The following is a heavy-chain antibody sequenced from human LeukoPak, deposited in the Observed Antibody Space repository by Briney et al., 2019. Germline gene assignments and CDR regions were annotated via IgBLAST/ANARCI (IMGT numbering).Heavy chain of an antibody. J-gene: IGHJ4*02. D-gene: IGHD2-8*01. Sequence: SETLSLTCAVYGGSFSGYYWSWIRQPPGKGLEWIGEINHSGSTNYNPSLKSRVTISVNTSKNQFSLKLSSVTAADTAVYYCATVSRGYFDYWGQGTLVTVSS. V-gene: IGHV4-34*01. CDR3: ATVSRGYFDY. CDR1: GGSFSGYY. CDR2: INHSGST.